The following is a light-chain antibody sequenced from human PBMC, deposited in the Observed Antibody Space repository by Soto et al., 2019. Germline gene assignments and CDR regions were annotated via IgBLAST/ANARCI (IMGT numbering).Light chain of an antibody. CDR1: SGHSYYI. J-gene: IGLJ3*02. V-gene: IGLV4-60*03. CDR2: LEGSGNY. CDR3: ETWDSKARV. Sequence: QTVVTQSSSASASLGSSVKLTCTLSSGHSYYIIAWHQQQPGKAPRYLMKLEGSGNYNKGSGVPDRFSGSSSGADRYLTISNLRSDDEADYYCETWDSKARVFGGGTKLTVL.